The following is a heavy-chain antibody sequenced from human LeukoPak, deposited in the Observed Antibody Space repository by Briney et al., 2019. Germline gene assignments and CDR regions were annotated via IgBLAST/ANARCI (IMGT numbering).Heavy chain of an antibody. V-gene: IGHV3-23*01. CDR3: AKGDNNWNYRSGTYYYYMDV. CDR2: ITGSGRTT. Sequence: GGSLRLSCAASEFTFSSYAMTWVRQAPGKGLEWVSTITGSGRTTYYADSVKGRFTISRDNSKNTLYLQMNSLRAEDTALYYCAKGDNNWNYRSGTYYYYMDVWGKGTTVTVSS. J-gene: IGHJ6*03. CDR1: EFTFSSYA. D-gene: IGHD1-7*01.